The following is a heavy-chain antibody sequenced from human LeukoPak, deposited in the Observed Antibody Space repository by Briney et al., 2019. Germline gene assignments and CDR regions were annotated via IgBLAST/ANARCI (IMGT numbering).Heavy chain of an antibody. CDR3: ASDHVDSGNYDFWSGYYRGTNAFDI. Sequence: GGSLRLSCAASGFTFSSYSMNRVRQAPGKGLEWVSSISSSSSYIYYADSVKGRFAISRDNAKNSLYLQMNSLRTEDTAVYSCASDHVDSGNYDFWSGYYRGTNAFDIWGQGTMVTLSS. D-gene: IGHD3-3*01. CDR2: ISSSSSYI. J-gene: IGHJ3*02. V-gene: IGHV3-21*01. CDR1: GFTFSSYS.